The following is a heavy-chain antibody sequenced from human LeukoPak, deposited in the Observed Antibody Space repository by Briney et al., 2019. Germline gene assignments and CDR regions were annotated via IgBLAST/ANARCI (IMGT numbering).Heavy chain of an antibody. CDR3: ASGDTFGATTVTTGVGAFDI. CDR1: GYTFTGYY. D-gene: IGHD4-17*01. J-gene: IGHJ3*02. CDR2: INPLNGGT. Sequence: ASVKVSCKASGYTFTGYYMHWVRQAPGQGLEWMGWINPLNGGTNHAQRFHGRVTMTRDTSIRTVYMELRRLTSDDTAVYYCASGDTFGATTVTTGVGAFDIWGQGTMVTVSS. V-gene: IGHV1-2*02.